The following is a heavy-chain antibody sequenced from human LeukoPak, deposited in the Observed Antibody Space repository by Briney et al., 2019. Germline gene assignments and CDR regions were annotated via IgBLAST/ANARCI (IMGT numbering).Heavy chain of an antibody. CDR2: IYYSGST. CDR1: GGSISSSSYY. CDR3: ARFGYFDLSDAFDI. V-gene: IGHV4-39*01. J-gene: IGHJ3*02. D-gene: IGHD3-9*01. Sequence: PSETLSLTCTVSGGSISSSSYYWGWIRQPPGKGLEWIGSIYYSGSTYYNPSLKSRVTISVDTSKNQFSLKLSSVTAADTAVYYCARFGYFDLSDAFDIWGQGTMVTVSS.